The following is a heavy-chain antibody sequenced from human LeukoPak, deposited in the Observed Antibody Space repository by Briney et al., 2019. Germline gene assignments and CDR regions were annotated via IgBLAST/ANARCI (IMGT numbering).Heavy chain of an antibody. CDR3: ARGLGRSGGSNRAY. D-gene: IGHD2-15*01. Sequence: ASVKVSCKASGYTFTGYYMHWVRQAPGQGLEWMGWINPNSGGTNYAQKFQGRVTMTRDTSISTAYMELSRLRSDDTAVYYCARGLGRSGGSNRAYWGQGTLVTVSS. J-gene: IGHJ4*02. V-gene: IGHV1-2*02. CDR2: INPNSGGT. CDR1: GYTFTGYY.